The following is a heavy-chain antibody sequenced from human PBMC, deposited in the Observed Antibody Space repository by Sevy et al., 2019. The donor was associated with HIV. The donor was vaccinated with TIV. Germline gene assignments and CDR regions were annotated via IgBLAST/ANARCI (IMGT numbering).Heavy chain of an antibody. V-gene: IGHV4-39*01. CDR3: ARGEARLYAFDI. D-gene: IGHD6-6*01. CDR1: GGSISSSSYY. J-gene: IGHJ3*02. CDR2: IYYSGST. Sequence: SETLSLTCTVSGGSISSSSYYWGWIRQPPGKGLEWIGSIYYSGSTYYNPSLKSRVTISVDTSKNQFSLKLSSVTAADTAMYYCARGEARLYAFDIWGQGTMVTVSS.